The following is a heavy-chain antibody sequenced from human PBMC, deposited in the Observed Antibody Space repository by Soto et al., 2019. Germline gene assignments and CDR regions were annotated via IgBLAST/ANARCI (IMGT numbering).Heavy chain of an antibody. J-gene: IGHJ4*02. CDR1: GYTFTNYG. Sequence: ASVKVSCKASGYTFTNYGISWVRQAPGQGLEWMGWINTYNGNTNYAQRLQGRISMTTDTFTSTAYMEVRSLRSDDTAVYYCARVQEKWSKFFEFWGQGSLVTVSS. V-gene: IGHV1-18*01. D-gene: IGHD2-15*01. CDR2: INTYNGNT. CDR3: ARVQEKWSKFFEF.